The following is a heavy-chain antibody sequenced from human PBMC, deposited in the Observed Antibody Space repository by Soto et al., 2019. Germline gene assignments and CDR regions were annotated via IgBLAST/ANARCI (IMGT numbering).Heavy chain of an antibody. CDR1: GFIFEDFA. J-gene: IGHJ4*02. CDR3: AKYYYDRSGSPLVFDY. V-gene: IGHV3-23*01. Sequence: GGSLRLSCVGSGFIFEDFAMNWVRQVPGKGLEWVSAISGSGGTTHYADSVKGRVTISRDNSKDTVFLQMNSLTAEDTAVYSCAKYYYDRSGSPLVFDYWGQGTLVTVSS. D-gene: IGHD3-22*01. CDR2: ISGSGGTT.